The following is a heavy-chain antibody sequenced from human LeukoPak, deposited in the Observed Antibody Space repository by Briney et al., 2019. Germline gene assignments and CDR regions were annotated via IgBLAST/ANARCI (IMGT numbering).Heavy chain of an antibody. Sequence: GGSLRLSCAASGFTFSSYSMNWVRQAPGKGLEWVSYISSSSSTIYYADSVKGRFTISRDNAKNSLYLQMNSLRAEDTAVYYCARSHPYYYDSRLPEHIDYWGQGTLVTVSS. CDR1: GFTFSSYS. D-gene: IGHD3-22*01. CDR3: ARSHPYYYDSRLPEHIDY. V-gene: IGHV3-48*01. J-gene: IGHJ4*02. CDR2: ISSSSSTI.